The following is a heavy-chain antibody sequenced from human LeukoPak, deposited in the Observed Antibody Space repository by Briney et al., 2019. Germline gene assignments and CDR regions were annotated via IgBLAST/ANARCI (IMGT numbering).Heavy chain of an antibody. V-gene: IGHV3-30*18. J-gene: IGHJ6*04. D-gene: IGHD3-10*01. CDR2: ISYDGSDK. CDR3: AKDLLLWFGESIYYYYGMDV. CDR1: GFTFSSYG. Sequence: GGSLRLSCAASGFTFSSYGMHWVRQAPGKGLEWVAVISYDGSDKYYADSVKGRFTISRDNSKNTLYLQMNSLRAEDTAVYYCAKDLLLWFGESIYYYYGMDVWGKGTTVTVSS.